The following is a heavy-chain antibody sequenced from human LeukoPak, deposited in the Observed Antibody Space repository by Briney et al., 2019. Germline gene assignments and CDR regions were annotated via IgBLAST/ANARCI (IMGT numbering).Heavy chain of an antibody. J-gene: IGHJ4*02. D-gene: IGHD2-21*01. V-gene: IGHV3-23*01. Sequence: GGSLRLSCAASGLSFSNYAMCWVRQAPGKGLERVSAIGGSGGNIFYRDSVKGRFTISRDNSKNTLYLHMNSLRAEDTAIYFCVRDNYSYRLGVWGQGTLVTVSS. CDR1: GLSFSNYA. CDR3: VRDNYSYRLGV. CDR2: IGGSGGNI.